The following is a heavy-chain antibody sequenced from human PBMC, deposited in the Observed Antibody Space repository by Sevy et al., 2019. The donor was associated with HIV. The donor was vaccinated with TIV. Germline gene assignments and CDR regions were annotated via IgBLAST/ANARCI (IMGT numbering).Heavy chain of an antibody. V-gene: IGHV3-7*01. Sequence: GGSLRLSCAASGFTFSTYWMTWVRQAPGKGLEWVANIKQDGSEKYYAESVKGRLTVSGDNTKNSLYLQLNSLRAEDTAIYYCVRAPVGSGWYFPRGIDSWGQGTLVTVSS. D-gene: IGHD6-13*01. J-gene: IGHJ4*02. CDR2: IKQDGSEK. CDR1: GFTFSTYW. CDR3: VRAPVGSGWYFPRGIDS.